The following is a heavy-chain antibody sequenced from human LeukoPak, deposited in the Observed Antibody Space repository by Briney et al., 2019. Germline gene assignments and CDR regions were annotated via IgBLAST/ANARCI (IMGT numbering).Heavy chain of an antibody. J-gene: IGHJ4*02. V-gene: IGHV3-23*01. CDR1: GFTFSSYA. CDR3: AKCYYDSSGYYPFDY. Sequence: GGSLRLSCAASGFTFSSYAMSWVRQAPGKGLEWVSAISGSGGSTYYADSVKGRFTISRDNSKNTMYLQMNSLRAEDTAVYYCAKCYYDSSGYYPFDYWGQGTLVTVSS. D-gene: IGHD3-22*01. CDR2: ISGSGGST.